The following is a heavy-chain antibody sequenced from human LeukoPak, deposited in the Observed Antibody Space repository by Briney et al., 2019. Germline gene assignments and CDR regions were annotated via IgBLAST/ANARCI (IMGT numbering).Heavy chain of an antibody. CDR1: GGSISSYY. CDR2: IYYSGST. CDR3: ASVRGSGSYYDY. D-gene: IGHD3-10*01. Sequence: SETLSLTCTVSGGSISSYYWTWIPQPPGKGREWIGFIYYSGSTNYNPSLKSRVTISLDTSKNQVSVKLSSVTAADTAVYYCASVRGSGSYYDYWGQGTLVTVSS. V-gene: IGHV4-59*01. J-gene: IGHJ4*02.